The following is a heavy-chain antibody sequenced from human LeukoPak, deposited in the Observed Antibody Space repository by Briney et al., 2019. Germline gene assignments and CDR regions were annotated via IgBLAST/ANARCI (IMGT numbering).Heavy chain of an antibody. CDR2: IIPIFGTA. CDR1: GGTFSSYA. Sequence: GASVTVSSTASGGTFSSYAISWVRQAPGQGLEWMGGIIPIFGTANYAQKFQGRVTITADESTSTACMELSSLRSEDTAVYYCARAPPAYYYDSSGYYGFDYWGQGTLVTVSS. CDR3: ARAPPAYYYDSSGYYGFDY. J-gene: IGHJ4*02. D-gene: IGHD3-22*01. V-gene: IGHV1-69*13.